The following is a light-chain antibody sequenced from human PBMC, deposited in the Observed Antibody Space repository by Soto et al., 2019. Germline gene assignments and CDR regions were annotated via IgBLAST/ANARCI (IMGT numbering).Light chain of an antibody. J-gene: IGLJ3*02. CDR3: CLYAGSSTLV. CDR1: SSDVGSYNL. V-gene: IGLV2-23*02. Sequence: QSVLTQSASVSGSPGQSITISCTGTSSDVGSYNLVSWYQQHPGKAPKLMIYEVSKRPSGVSNRFSGSKSGNTASLTISGLQAEDEADYYCCLYAGSSTLVFGGGTKLTVL. CDR2: EVS.